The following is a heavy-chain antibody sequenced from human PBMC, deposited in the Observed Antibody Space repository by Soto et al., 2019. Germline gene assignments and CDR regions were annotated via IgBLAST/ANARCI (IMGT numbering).Heavy chain of an antibody. J-gene: IGHJ4*02. D-gene: IGHD1-1*01. CDR2: IYYSGST. V-gene: IGHV4-59*01. CDR3: AREVRYGYFDY. Sequence: PSETLSLTCTVAGGSISSYYWSWIRQPPGKGLEWIGYIYYSGSTNYNPSLKSRVAISVDTSKNQFSLKLSSVTAADTAVYYCAREVRYGYFDYWGQGTLVTVSS. CDR1: GGSISSYY.